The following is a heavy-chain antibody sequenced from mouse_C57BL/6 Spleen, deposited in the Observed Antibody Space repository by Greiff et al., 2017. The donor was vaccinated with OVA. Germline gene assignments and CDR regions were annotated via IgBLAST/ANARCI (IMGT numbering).Heavy chain of an antibody. V-gene: IGHV5-9-1*02. J-gene: IGHJ4*01. CDR3: TRERGYYGYYAMDY. CDR2: ISSGGDSI. Sequence: EVKLVESGAGLVKPGGSLILSCAASGFTFSSYAMSWVRQTPEKRLEWVAYISSGGDSIYYADTVKGRFTISRDNARNTLYLQRSSLKSEDTAMYYCTRERGYYGYYAMDYWGQGTSVTVSS. D-gene: IGHD1-1*01. CDR1: GFTFSSYA.